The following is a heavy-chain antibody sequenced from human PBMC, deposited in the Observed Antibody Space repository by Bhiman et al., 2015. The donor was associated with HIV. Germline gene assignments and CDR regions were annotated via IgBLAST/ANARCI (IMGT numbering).Heavy chain of an antibody. Sequence: QVQLVESGGGVVQPGRSLRLSCTASGFSFSSYGMHWVRQAPGKGLEWVAVIWHDGTNKDYPDSVEGRFTISRDNSKNTLYLQMNSLRAEDTAVYYCAKHRSGGDTYYYYMDVWGKGTTVTVSS. D-gene: IGHD6-25*01. CDR3: AKHRSGGDTYYYYMDV. CDR1: GFSFSSYG. CDR2: IWHDGTNK. J-gene: IGHJ6*03. V-gene: IGHV3-33*06.